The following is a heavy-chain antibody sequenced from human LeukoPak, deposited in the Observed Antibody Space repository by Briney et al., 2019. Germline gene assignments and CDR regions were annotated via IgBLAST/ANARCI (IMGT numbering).Heavy chain of an antibody. D-gene: IGHD4-17*01. V-gene: IGHV1-8*01. Sequence: ASVKVSCKASGYTFTAYYMHWVRQATGQGLEWMGWMNPNSGNTGYAQKFQGRVTMTRNTSISTAYMELSSLRSEDTAVYYCARLKVTTLPFWFDPWGQGTLVTVSS. CDR1: GYTFTAYY. CDR3: ARLKVTTLPFWFDP. J-gene: IGHJ5*02. CDR2: MNPNSGNT.